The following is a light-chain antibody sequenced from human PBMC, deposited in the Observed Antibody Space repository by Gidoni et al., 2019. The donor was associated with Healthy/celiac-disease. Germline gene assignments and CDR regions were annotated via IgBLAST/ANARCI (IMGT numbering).Light chain of an antibody. J-gene: IGLJ2*01. CDR2: GKT. CDR1: SLRSSY. Sequence: SSELTQDPAVSVAVGQTVRITCQGDSLRSSYASWYQQKPGQAPVLVIYGKTNRPSGIPDRFSCSSSGNTASLTITGAQAEDEAYYYCNSRDSSGNHVVFGGGTKLTVL. CDR3: NSRDSSGNHVV. V-gene: IGLV3-19*01.